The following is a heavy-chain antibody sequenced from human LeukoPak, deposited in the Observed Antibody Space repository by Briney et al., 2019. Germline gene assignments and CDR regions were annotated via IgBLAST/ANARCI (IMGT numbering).Heavy chain of an antibody. CDR1: GGSISSYY. D-gene: IGHD1-26*01. Sequence: PSETLSLTCTVSGGSISSYYWSWIRQSPGKGLEWIGYISYSGSTNYNPSLKSRVTISVDTSKNQFSLRLRSVDAADTAVYYCARTVGATSTSFDYWGQGTLVTVSS. CDR3: ARTVGATSTSFDY. CDR2: ISYSGST. J-gene: IGHJ4*02. V-gene: IGHV4-59*08.